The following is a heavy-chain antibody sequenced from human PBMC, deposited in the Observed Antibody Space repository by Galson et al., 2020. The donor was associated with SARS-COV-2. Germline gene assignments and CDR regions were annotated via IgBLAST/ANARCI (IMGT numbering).Heavy chain of an antibody. CDR1: GGSISSSSYY. Sequence: SETLSLTCTVSGGSISSSSYYWGWIRQPPGKGLEWIGSIYYSGSTYYNPSLKSRVTISVDTSKNQFSLKLSSVTAADTAVYYCAREASGVRGVIADPSRYYYYYMDVWGKGTTVTVSS. CDR3: AREASGVRGVIADPSRYYYYYMDV. J-gene: IGHJ6*03. D-gene: IGHD3-10*01. CDR2: IYYSGST. V-gene: IGHV4-39*02.